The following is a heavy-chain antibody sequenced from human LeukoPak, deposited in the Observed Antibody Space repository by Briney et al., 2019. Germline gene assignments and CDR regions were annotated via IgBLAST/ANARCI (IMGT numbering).Heavy chain of an antibody. J-gene: IGHJ5*02. V-gene: IGHV5-51*01. CDR2: IYPGDSDT. Sequence: GESLKISCKGSGYSFTSYWIGWVRQMPGKGLEWMGIIYPGDSDTRYSPSFQGQVTISADKSIGTAYLQWSSLKASDTAMYYCARHGRNYNQYSWFDPWGQGTLVTVSS. CDR1: GYSFTSYW. CDR3: ARHGRNYNQYSWFDP. D-gene: IGHD3-10*01.